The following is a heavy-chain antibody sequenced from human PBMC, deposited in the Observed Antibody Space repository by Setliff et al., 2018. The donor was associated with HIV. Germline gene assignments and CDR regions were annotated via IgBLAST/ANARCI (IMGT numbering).Heavy chain of an antibody. CDR1: GYSISSNDW. Sequence: SETLSLTCVVSGYSISSNDWWGWIRQSPGKGLEWIGYIYYSGSIYYNPSLKSRVTMSVDTSKNQFSLKLSPVTAADTAVYYCASWSGYVAFDYWGQGTLVTVSS. V-gene: IGHV4-28*05. J-gene: IGHJ4*02. CDR2: IYYSGSI. CDR3: ASWSGYVAFDY. D-gene: IGHD5-12*01.